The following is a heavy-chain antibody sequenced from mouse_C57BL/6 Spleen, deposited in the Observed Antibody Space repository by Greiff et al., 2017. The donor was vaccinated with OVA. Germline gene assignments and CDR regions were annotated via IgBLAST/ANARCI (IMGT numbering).Heavy chain of an antibody. Sequence: QVQLQQPGAELVKPGASVKVSCKASGYTFTSYWMHWVKQRPGQGLEWIGRIHPSDSDTNYNQKFKGKATLTVDKYSSTADMQLISLTAEDSAVNYCAIDGNTGDAMDYWGQGTSVTVSS. CDR2: IHPSDSDT. J-gene: IGHJ4*01. V-gene: IGHV1-74*01. CDR1: GYTFTSYW. CDR3: AIDGNTGDAMDY. D-gene: IGHD2-1*01.